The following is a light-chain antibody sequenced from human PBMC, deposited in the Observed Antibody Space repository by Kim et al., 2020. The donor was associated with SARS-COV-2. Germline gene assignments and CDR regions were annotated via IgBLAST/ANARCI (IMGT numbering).Light chain of an antibody. CDR2: WAS. CDR1: QSLFSTSNNKKY. Sequence: RATIDCKSSQSLFSTSNNKKYLAWYQQKPGQPPKLLIYWASGRESGVPDRFNGSGSGTHFTLTISSLQAEDVAVYYCQQYYNAPLTFGGGTKLEI. CDR3: QQYYNAPLT. V-gene: IGKV4-1*01. J-gene: IGKJ4*01.